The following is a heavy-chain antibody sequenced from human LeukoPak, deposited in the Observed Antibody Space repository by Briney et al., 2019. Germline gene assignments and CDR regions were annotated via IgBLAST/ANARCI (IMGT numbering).Heavy chain of an antibody. CDR1: GFTFSTYS. Sequence: GGSLRLSCEAPGFTFSTYSIGWVRQAPGEGLEWGSRVSGSGGSTYYADSVRGRFTISRDNSNNTLYLRTNSLTADDTAVYYCAKGGSGRWNWFDPWGQGTLVTVSS. CDR3: AKGGSGRWNWFDP. V-gene: IGHV3-23*01. CDR2: VSGSGGST. J-gene: IGHJ5*02. D-gene: IGHD3-10*01.